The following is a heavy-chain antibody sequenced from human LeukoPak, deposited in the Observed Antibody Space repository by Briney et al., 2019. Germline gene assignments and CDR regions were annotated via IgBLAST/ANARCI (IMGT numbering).Heavy chain of an antibody. Sequence: ASVKVSCKTSGYTFTNYGMHWVRQAPRQSPEWMGWINTGNGNTKSSQKFQDRVTLTRDTSASTAYMELNSLNSEDTAVYYCARVPLDDASRHYYPHWGQGTLVTVSS. J-gene: IGHJ1*01. CDR3: ARVPLDDASRHYYPH. CDR2: INTGNGNT. D-gene: IGHD3-10*01. V-gene: IGHV1-3*04. CDR1: GYTFTNYG.